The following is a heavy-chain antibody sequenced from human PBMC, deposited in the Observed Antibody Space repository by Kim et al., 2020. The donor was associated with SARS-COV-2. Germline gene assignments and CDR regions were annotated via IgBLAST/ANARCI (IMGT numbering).Heavy chain of an antibody. CDR2: IYYSGST. Sequence: SETLSLTCTVSGGSISSYYWSWIRQPPGKGLEWIGYIYYSGSTNYNPSLKSRVTISVDTSKNQFSLKLSSVTAADTAVYYCARRGVGYCSSTSCHHAFD. V-gene: IGHV4-59*08. CDR1: GGSISSYY. J-gene: IGHJ3*02. D-gene: IGHD2-2*01. CDR3: ARRGVGYCSSTSCHHAFD.